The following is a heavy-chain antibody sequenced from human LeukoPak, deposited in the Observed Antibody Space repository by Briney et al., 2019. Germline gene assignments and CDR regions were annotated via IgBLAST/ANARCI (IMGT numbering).Heavy chain of an antibody. CDR2: SGSS. V-gene: IGHV4-4*07. CDR3: ARVGPPYIVVVPSRPHAFDI. Sequence: SGSSNYNPSLKSRVTMSADTSKNQFSLKLSSVTAADTAVYYCARVGPPYIVVVPSRPHAFDIWGQGTMVTVSS. D-gene: IGHD2-2*01. J-gene: IGHJ3*02.